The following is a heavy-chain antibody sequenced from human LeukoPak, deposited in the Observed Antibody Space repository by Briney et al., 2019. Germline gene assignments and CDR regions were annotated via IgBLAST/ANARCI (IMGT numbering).Heavy chain of an antibody. Sequence: GASVKVSCKASGYTFTGYYMHWVRQAPGQGLEWMGWINPNSGGTNYAQKFQGRVTITRDTSASTAYMELSSLRSEDMAVYYCARGYCSGGSCYPYYFDYWGQGTLVTVSS. V-gene: IGHV1-2*02. D-gene: IGHD2-15*01. CDR2: INPNSGGT. CDR3: ARGYCSGGSCYPYYFDY. J-gene: IGHJ4*02. CDR1: GYTFTGYY.